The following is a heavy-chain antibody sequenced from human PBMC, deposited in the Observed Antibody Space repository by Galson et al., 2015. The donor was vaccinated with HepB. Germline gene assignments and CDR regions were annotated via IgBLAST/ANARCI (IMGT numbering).Heavy chain of an antibody. V-gene: IGHV3-23*01. CDR1: GFSFSSYA. D-gene: IGHD5-12*01. CDR3: AKSGQWLRLRGPFDY. Sequence: SLRLSCAASGFSFSSYAMTWVRQAPGKGLEWVAAISGSGARTFYADSVKGRFTISRDMSKNTLYLQMNSLRAEDTAVYYCAKSGQWLRLRGPFDYWGQGTLVTVSS. J-gene: IGHJ4*02. CDR2: ISGSGART.